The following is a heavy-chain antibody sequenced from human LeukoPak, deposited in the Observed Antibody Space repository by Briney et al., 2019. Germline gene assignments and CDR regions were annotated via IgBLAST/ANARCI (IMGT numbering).Heavy chain of an antibody. CDR2: INTDGSST. CDR3: ARASWYHGNILIDS. D-gene: IGHD6-13*01. J-gene: IGHJ4*02. CDR1: GFTFSSYW. Sequence: GGSLRLSCAASGFTFSSYWMHWVRQAPGKGLVWVSRINTDGSSTSYADSVKGRFTISRDNAKNTLYLQMNSLRAEDTAVYYCARASWYHGNILIDSWGQGTLDTVSS. V-gene: IGHV3-74*01.